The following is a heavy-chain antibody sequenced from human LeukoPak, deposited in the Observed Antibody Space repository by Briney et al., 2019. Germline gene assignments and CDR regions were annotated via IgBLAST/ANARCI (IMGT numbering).Heavy chain of an antibody. D-gene: IGHD1-1*01. V-gene: IGHV3-30*18. Sequence: PGGSLRLSCAASGFSFSNYGMHWVRQAPGKGLEWVAIISYDETYKYYADSVKGRFTISRDNSKNTLYLQMNSLRGEDTAVYYCAKDWRWERDIYGMNVWGQGTTVTVSS. J-gene: IGHJ6*02. CDR1: GFSFSNYG. CDR2: ISYDETYK. CDR3: AKDWRWERDIYGMNV.